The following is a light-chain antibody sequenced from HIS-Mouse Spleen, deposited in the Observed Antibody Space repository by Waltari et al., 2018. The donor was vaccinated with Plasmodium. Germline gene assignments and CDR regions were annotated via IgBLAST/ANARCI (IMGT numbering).Light chain of an antibody. CDR2: DVS. V-gene: IGLV2-11*01. Sequence: QSALTQPRSVSGSPGQSVTISCTGTSSDVGGYNYVFWYQQPPGKAPQLMIYDVSKRPAGVPDRFSGSKSGNTASLTISGLQAEDEADYYCCSYAGSYTWVFGGGTKLTVL. CDR3: CSYAGSYTWV. CDR1: SSDVGGYNY. J-gene: IGLJ2*01.